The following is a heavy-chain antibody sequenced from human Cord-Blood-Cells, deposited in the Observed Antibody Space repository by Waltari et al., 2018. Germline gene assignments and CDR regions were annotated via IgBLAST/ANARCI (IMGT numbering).Heavy chain of an antibody. CDR3: ARDVVTVEYSSSSVNWYFDL. Sequence: QVQLVQSGAEVKKPGYSVKVSCKASGGTFSSYAISWVRQAHGQGLEWMGGINPIFGTANYARKCQGRVTITADESTSTAYMELSSLRSEDTAVYYCARDVVTVEYSSSSVNWYFDLWGRGTLVTVSS. J-gene: IGHJ2*01. V-gene: IGHV1-69*01. CDR2: INPIFGTA. D-gene: IGHD6-6*01. CDR1: GGTFSSYA.